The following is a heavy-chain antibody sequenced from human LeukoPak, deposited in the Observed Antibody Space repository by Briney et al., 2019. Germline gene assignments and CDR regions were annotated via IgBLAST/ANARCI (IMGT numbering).Heavy chain of an antibody. CDR3: ARRSPDVSRSYYYYYYMDV. CDR2: IHYSGST. V-gene: IGHV4-38-2*02. CDR1: GYSISSAYY. Sequence: SETLSLTCTVSGYSISSAYYWGWIRQSPGKGLEWIGYIHYSGSTNYNPSLKSRLTISVETSKNQFSLKLSSVTAADTAVYYCARRSPDVSRSYYYYYYMDVWGKGTTVTISS. J-gene: IGHJ6*03.